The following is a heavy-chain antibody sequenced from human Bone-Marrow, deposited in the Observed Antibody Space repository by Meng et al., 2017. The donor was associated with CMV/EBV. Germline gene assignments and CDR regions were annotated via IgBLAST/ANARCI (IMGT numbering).Heavy chain of an antibody. D-gene: IGHD2-2*02. J-gene: IGHJ4*02. CDR3: AKTTRYCSSTSCYRGRGYSYGYDY. CDR2: IRYDGSNK. Sequence: GESLKISCAASGFTFSSYGMHWVRQAPGKGLEWVAFIRYDGSNKYYADSVKGRFTISRDNSKNTLYLQMNSLRAEDTAVYYCAKTTRYCSSTSCYRGRGYSYGYDYWGQGTLVTVSS. CDR1: GFTFSSYG. V-gene: IGHV3-30*02.